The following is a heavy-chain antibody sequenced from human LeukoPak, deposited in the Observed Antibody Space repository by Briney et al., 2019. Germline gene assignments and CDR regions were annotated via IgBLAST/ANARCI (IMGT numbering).Heavy chain of an antibody. J-gene: IGHJ4*02. CDR2: IYYSGST. CDR1: GGSISSYY. V-gene: IGHV4-59*01. Sequence: SETLSLTCTVSGGSISSYYWSWIRQPPGKGLEWIGYIYYSGSTNYNPSLKSRVTISVDTSKNQFSLKPSSVTAADTAVYYCARSGPYYYGSGRFDYWGQGTLVTVSS. D-gene: IGHD3-10*01. CDR3: ARSGPYYYGSGRFDY.